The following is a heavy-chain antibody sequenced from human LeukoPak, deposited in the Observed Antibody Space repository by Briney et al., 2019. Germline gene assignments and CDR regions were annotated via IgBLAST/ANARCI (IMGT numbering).Heavy chain of an antibody. D-gene: IGHD2-2*01. V-gene: IGHV1-2*02. Sequence: GASVTVSYKASGYTFTVYYMHWVRQAPGQGLEWMGWINPNSGGTNYAQKFQGRVTMTRDTSISTAYMELSRLRSDDTAVYYCLIVVVPAARPGTWFDPWGQGTLVTVSS. J-gene: IGHJ5*02. CDR2: INPNSGGT. CDR1: GYTFTVYY. CDR3: LIVVVPAARPGTWFDP.